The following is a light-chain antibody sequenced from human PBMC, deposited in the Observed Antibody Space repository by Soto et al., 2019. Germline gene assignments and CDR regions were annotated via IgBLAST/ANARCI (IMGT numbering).Light chain of an antibody. CDR3: QQRSNWPPIT. CDR1: QHISGY. Sequence: EVILTQSPATLSLSPGERATLSCRASQHISGYLAWYQQKPGQAPRLLISDASNRATGIPARFSGSGSGTDFTLTISSLEPEDFAVYYCQQRSNWPPITFGQGTRLEIK. CDR2: DAS. J-gene: IGKJ5*01. V-gene: IGKV3-11*01.